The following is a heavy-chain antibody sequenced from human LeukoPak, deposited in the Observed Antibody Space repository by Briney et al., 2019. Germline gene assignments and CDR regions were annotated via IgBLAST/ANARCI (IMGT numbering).Heavy chain of an antibody. CDR3: ARLTHYYDSSGYPEDY. CDR1: GGSISSSSYY. CDR2: IYYSGST. J-gene: IGHJ4*02. Sequence: KSSETLSLTCTVSGGSISSSSYYWGWIRQPPGKGLEWIGSIYYSGSTYYNPSLKSRVTISVDTSKNQFSLKLSSVTAADTAVYYCARLTHYYDSSGYPEDYWGQGTLVTVSS. D-gene: IGHD3-22*01. V-gene: IGHV4-39*01.